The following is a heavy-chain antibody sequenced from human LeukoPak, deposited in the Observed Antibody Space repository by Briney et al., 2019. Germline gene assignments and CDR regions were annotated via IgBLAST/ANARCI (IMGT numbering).Heavy chain of an antibody. CDR3: AKGGGNDYYGMDV. J-gene: IGHJ6*02. V-gene: IGHV3-30*18. Sequence: GGSLRLSCAASGFTFSSYGMHWVRQAPGKGLEWVAVISYDGSNKYYADSVKGRFTISRDNSKNTLYLQINSLRAEDTAVYYCAKGGGNDYYGMDVWGQGTTVTVSS. CDR2: ISYDGSNK. D-gene: IGHD6-25*01. CDR1: GFTFSSYG.